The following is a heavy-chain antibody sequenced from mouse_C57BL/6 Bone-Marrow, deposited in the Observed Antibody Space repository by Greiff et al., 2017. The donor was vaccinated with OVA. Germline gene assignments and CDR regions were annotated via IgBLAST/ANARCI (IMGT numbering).Heavy chain of an antibody. D-gene: IGHD2-3*01. Sequence: EVQVVESGGGLVQPGGSLKLSCAASGFTFSDYYMYWVRQTPEKRLEWVAYISNGGGSTYYPDTVKGRFTISRDNAKNTLYLQMSRLKSEDTAMYYCARHGYFPFDYWGQGTTLTVSS. CDR1: GFTFSDYY. J-gene: IGHJ2*01. CDR2: ISNGGGST. V-gene: IGHV5-12*01. CDR3: ARHGYFPFDY.